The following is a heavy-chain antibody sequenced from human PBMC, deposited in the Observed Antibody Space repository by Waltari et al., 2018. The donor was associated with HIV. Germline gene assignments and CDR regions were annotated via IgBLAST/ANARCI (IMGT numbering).Heavy chain of an antibody. CDR1: GITFINAW. J-gene: IGHJ4*02. CDR3: TTGDIVVVTDY. CDR2: VKSETDGGTT. Sequence: EVQLVEAGGGFVKPGGCLRLSCAASGITFINAWMSWVGRASGQGLEWVGRVKSETDGGTTDYAAPVKGRCTISRDDSKNTLYLQMNSLKTEDTAVYYCTTGDIVVVTDYWGQGTLVTVSS. D-gene: IGHD2-21*02. V-gene: IGHV3-15*01.